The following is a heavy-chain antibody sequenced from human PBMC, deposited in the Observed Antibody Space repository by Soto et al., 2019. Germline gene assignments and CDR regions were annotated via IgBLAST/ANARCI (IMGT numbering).Heavy chain of an antibody. J-gene: IGHJ4*02. CDR2: ISAYNGNT. CDR1: GYTFTSYG. V-gene: IGHV1-18*01. CDR3: ARSKERGIAVVGPNDY. D-gene: IGHD6-19*01. Sequence: ASVKVSCKASGYTFTSYGISWVRQAPGQGLEWMGWISAYNGNTNYAQKLQGRVTMTTDTSTSTAYMELRSLRSDDTAVYYCARSKERGIAVVGPNDYWGQGTLVTVSS.